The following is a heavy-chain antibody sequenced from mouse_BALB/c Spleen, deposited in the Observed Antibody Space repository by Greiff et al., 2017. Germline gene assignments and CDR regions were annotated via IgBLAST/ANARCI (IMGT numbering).Heavy chain of an antibody. D-gene: IGHD1-1*01. Sequence: EVHLVESGGGLVKPGGSLKLSCAASGFAFSSYDMSWVRQTPEKRLEWVAYISSGGGSTYYPDTVKGRFTISRDNAKNTLYLQMSSLKSEDTAMYYCARQRTTVYFDVWGAGTTVTVSS. CDR2: ISSGGGST. CDR1: GFAFSSYD. V-gene: IGHV5-12-1*01. J-gene: IGHJ1*01. CDR3: ARQRTTVYFDV.